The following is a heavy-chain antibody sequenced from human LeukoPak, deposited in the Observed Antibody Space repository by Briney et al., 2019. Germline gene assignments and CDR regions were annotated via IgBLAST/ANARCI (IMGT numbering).Heavy chain of an antibody. Sequence: SETLSLTCAVYGGSFSGYYWGWIRQPPGKGLEWIGTIYYSGSTYYNPSPKSRVTISVDTSKNQFSLKLSSVTAADTAVYYCARESLTWLQSRTSWFDPWGQGTLVTVSS. J-gene: IGHJ5*02. V-gene: IGHV4-34*01. CDR2: IYYSGST. CDR3: ARESLTWLQSRTSWFDP. CDR1: GGSFSGYY. D-gene: IGHD5-24*01.